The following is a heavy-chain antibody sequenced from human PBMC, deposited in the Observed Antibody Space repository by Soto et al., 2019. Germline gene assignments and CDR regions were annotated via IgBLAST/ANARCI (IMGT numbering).Heavy chain of an antibody. D-gene: IGHD3-10*01. Sequence: KPSETLSLTCTVSGGSISSYYWSWIRQPPGKGLEWIGYIYYSGSTNYNPSLKSRVTISVDTSKNQFSLKLSSVTAADTAVYYCARDMRIGDTMVRGVGHDYYYYGMDVWGQGTTVTVSS. CDR2: IYYSGST. J-gene: IGHJ6*02. CDR3: ARDMRIGDTMVRGVGHDYYYYGMDV. V-gene: IGHV4-59*01. CDR1: GGSISSYY.